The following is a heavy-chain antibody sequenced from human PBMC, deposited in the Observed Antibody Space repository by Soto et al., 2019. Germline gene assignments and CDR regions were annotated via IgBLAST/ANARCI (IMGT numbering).Heavy chain of an antibody. CDR2: IYHTGST. V-gene: IGHV4-61*08. D-gene: IGHD2-15*01. CDR1: GGSISSGGYY. J-gene: IGHJ1*01. Sequence: SETLSLTCTVSGGSISSGGYYWSWIRQHPGKGLEWIGYIYHTGSTNYNPSLKSRVTISVDTSKNQFSLRLTSVTAADTAVYYCATGGYCSSGSCYSRWGQGTLVTVSS. CDR3: ATGGYCSSGSCYSR.